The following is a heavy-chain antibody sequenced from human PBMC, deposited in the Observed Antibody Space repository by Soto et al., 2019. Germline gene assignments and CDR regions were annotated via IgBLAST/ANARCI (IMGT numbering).Heavy chain of an antibody. V-gene: IGHV1-69*01. Sequence: QVQLVQSGAEVKKPGSSVKVSCTASGGTFSSYAISWVRQAPGQGLEWMGGVILMFGTANYAQKFQDRVTITADASTNTAYMELTSLRSEDTAVYYCASGYSYGYNFWGQGSLLTVSS. D-gene: IGHD5-18*01. CDR2: VILMFGTA. CDR1: GGTFSSYA. CDR3: ASGYSYGYNF. J-gene: IGHJ4*02.